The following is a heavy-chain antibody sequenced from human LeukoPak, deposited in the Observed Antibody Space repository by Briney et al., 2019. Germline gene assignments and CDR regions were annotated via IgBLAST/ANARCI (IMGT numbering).Heavy chain of an antibody. CDR2: ISYSEST. CDR1: GGSFSSNTYY. D-gene: IGHD3-10*01. CDR3: ARHVGPDTRITMLRGVSFPRYNNWFDP. Sequence: PSETLSLTCTVAGGSFSSNTYYWGWIRQPPGKGLEWIGSISYSESTYYNPSLKSRVTISVDTSKNQFSLELSSVAAADTAVYYCARHVGPDTRITMLRGVSFPRYNNWFDPWGQGTLVTVSS. J-gene: IGHJ5*02. V-gene: IGHV4-39*01.